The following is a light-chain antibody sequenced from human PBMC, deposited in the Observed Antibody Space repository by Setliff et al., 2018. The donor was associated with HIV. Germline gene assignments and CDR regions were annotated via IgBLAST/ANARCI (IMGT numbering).Light chain of an antibody. CDR1: SIDIGNYNY. Sequence: QSALAQPPSASGSPGQSVTISCTGASIDIGNYNYVSWYQHHPGKAPKLIIYQVTKRPSGVPDRFSGSKSANTASLTVSGLQAEDEADYYCGAYAGSNNYGVFGTGTKVTVL. V-gene: IGLV2-8*01. CDR2: QVT. CDR3: GAYAGSNNYGV. J-gene: IGLJ1*01.